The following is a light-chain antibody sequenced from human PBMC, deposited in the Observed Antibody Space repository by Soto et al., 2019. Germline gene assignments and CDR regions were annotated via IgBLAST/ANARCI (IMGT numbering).Light chain of an antibody. J-gene: IGKJ1*01. CDR1: HSISSW. Sequence: DIQMTQSPSTLSASVGDRVTMSCRASHSISSWLSWDQQKPGKALKLLTYDASSLESGVPSRFSGSVSGTEFTLTISSLQPDDFATYYCQQYNSYSWTFGQGPKV. CDR3: QQYNSYSWT. V-gene: IGKV1-5*01. CDR2: DAS.